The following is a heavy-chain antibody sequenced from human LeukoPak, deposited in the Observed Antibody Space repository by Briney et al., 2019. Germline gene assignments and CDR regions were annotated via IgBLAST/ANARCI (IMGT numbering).Heavy chain of an antibody. Sequence: PGGSLRPSCAASGFTITSYAIYWVRQAPGKGMEWMSGINGNTGNTYYADSVKGRFSISRDYSKNSLFLQMNSLRDDDTAMYYCAKGVPGYSSGWSYFHHWGQGTLVTVFS. V-gene: IGHV3-23*01. CDR2: INGNTGNT. J-gene: IGHJ1*01. CDR3: AKGVPGYSSGWSYFHH. D-gene: IGHD6-19*01. CDR1: GFTITSYA.